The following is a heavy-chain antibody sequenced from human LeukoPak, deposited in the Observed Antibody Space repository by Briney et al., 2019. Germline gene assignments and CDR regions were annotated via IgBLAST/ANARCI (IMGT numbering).Heavy chain of an antibody. Sequence: SETLSLTCTLSGGSISYFYWNWVRQPAGKGLEWIGRIYSSGTTNYNPSLKSRVTMSVDTSKNQVSLKLSSVTAADTAVYYCARRSDWFDPWGQGTLVTVSS. J-gene: IGHJ5*02. CDR1: GGSISYFY. CDR3: ARRSDWFDP. V-gene: IGHV4-4*07. CDR2: IYSSGTT.